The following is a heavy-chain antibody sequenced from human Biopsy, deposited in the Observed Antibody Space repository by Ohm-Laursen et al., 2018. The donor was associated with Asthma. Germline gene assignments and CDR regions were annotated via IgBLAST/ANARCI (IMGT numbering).Heavy chain of an antibody. D-gene: IGHD3-10*01. CDR1: GYTFNTAG. J-gene: IGHJ6*02. CDR3: ARAVDYSHYYGIDV. Sequence: SVPVSCKTSGYTFNTAGITCARQAPGQGLEWLGWISVYNGNTKVAQKLQDRVTMITDTSTSTAYMELRSLRADDTAVYFCARAVDYSHYYGIDVWGQGTTVTVS. V-gene: IGHV1-18*01. CDR2: ISVYNGNT.